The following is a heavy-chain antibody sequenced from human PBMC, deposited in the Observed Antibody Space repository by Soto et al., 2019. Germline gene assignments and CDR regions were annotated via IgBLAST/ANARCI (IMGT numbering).Heavy chain of an antibody. CDR2: ISYDGSNK. D-gene: IGHD2-21*01. V-gene: IGHV3-30*18. J-gene: IGHJ1*01. CDR1: GFTFSSYG. Sequence: QVQLVESGGGVVQPGRSLRLSCAASGFTFSSYGLHWFRQAPGKGLEWVAVISYDGSNKYYADSVKGRFTISRDNSKNTLYLQMNSLRAEDTAVYYCAKDACGGDCPFQHWGQGTMVTVSS. CDR3: AKDACGGDCPFQH.